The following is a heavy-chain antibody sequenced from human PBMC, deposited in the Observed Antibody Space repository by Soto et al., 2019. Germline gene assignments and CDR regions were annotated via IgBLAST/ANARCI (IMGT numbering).Heavy chain of an antibody. CDR2: IIPIFGTA. J-gene: IGHJ4*02. CDR1: GGTFSSYA. V-gene: IGHV1-69*13. CDR3: AADYYDTSGYYFAY. D-gene: IGHD3-22*01. Sequence: SVKVSCKASGGTFSSYAITWVRQAPGQGLEWMGGIIPIFGTANYAQKFQGRVTITADESTSTAYKELSSLRSEDTAVYYCAADYYDTSGYYFAYWGQGTLVTVSS.